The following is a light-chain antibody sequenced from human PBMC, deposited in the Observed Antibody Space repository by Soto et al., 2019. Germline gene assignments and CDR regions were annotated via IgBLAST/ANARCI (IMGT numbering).Light chain of an antibody. CDR3: QHYNSYSEA. Sequence: DIQMTQSPSSLSAPVGDRVTITCLASQTISSWLAWYQQKPGKAPKLLIYEASTLKSGVPSRFSGSGSGTEFTLTISSLQPDYFATYYCQHYNSYSEAFGQGTKVDI. CDR1: QTISSW. V-gene: IGKV1-5*03. CDR2: EAS. J-gene: IGKJ1*01.